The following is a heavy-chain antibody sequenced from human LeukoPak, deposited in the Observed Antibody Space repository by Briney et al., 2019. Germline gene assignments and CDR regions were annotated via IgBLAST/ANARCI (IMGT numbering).Heavy chain of an antibody. V-gene: IGHV3-53*01. D-gene: IGHD1-26*01. Sequence: GGSLRLSCAASGFTVSSNYMSWVRQAPGKGLEWVSVIYSGGSTYYADSVKGRFTISRDNSKNTLYLQMNSLRAEDTAVYYCARDRVSGSYVSDYYYGMDVWGQGTTVTVSS. J-gene: IGHJ6*02. CDR2: IYSGGST. CDR3: ARDRVSGSYVSDYYYGMDV. CDR1: GFTVSSNY.